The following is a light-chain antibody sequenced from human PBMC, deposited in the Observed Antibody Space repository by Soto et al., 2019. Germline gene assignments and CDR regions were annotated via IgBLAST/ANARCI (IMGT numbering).Light chain of an antibody. CDR1: QSVSSSY. V-gene: IGKV3-20*01. CDR2: GAS. J-gene: IGKJ2*01. CDR3: QQYGSSPPYT. Sequence: EIVLTQSPGILSLSPGERATLSCRASQSVSSSYLAWYQQKPGQAPRLLIYGASNRATGIPDRFSGSGSKTDFSLTISRLEPEDFAVYYCQQYGSSPPYTFGQGTKLEIK.